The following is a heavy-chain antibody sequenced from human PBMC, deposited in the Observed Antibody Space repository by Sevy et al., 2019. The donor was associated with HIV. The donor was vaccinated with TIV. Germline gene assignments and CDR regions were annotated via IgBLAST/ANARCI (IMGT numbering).Heavy chain of an antibody. CDR2: IIPIFGTA. Sequence: ASVKVSCKASGGTFSSYAISWARQAPGQGLEWMGGIIPIFGTANYAQKFQGRVTITADESTSTAYMELSSLRSEDTAVYYCAREGYYDILTGYYDDYWGQGTLVTVSS. CDR1: GGTFSSYA. J-gene: IGHJ4*02. CDR3: AREGYYDILTGYYDDY. V-gene: IGHV1-69*13. D-gene: IGHD3-9*01.